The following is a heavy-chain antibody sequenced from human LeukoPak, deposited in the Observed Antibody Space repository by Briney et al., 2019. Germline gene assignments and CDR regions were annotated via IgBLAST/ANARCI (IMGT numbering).Heavy chain of an antibody. J-gene: IGHJ4*02. D-gene: IGHD4-17*01. CDR2: GFYSGSA. CDR1: GGSISGSSYY. Sequence: PSETLSLTCTVSGGSISGSSYYWAWIRQPPGKGLEWIGSGFYSGSAYYNPSLKSRVTISVDTSKNQFSLNLSSATAADTAVYYCARLRGAMTPVTSDFDYWGQGTLVTVSS. CDR3: ARLRGAMTPVTSDFDY. V-gene: IGHV4-39*01.